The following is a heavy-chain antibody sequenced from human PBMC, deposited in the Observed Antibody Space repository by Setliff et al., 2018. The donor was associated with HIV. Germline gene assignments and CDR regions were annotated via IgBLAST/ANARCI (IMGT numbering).Heavy chain of an antibody. V-gene: IGHV1-18*01. CDR1: GYTFTTYG. CDR2: ISAYNDNT. D-gene: IGHD1-26*01. CDR3: ARDRGSRGFDY. J-gene: IGHJ4*02. Sequence: GASVMVSCKASGYTFTTYGITWVRQAPGQGLEWMGWISAYNDNTNYAQKLQGRVTMTTDTSTSTAYMELRSLRSDDTAVYYCARDRGSRGFDYWGQGTLVTVSS.